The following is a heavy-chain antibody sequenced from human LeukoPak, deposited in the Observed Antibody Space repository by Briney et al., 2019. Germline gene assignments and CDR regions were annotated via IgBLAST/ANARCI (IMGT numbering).Heavy chain of an antibody. Sequence: PGGSLRLSCAASGFTFSTYAMSWVRRAPGQGLEWVSAINSDGTSTYYADSVKGRITISRDNSKNTLYLQVNNLGAEDTAFYYCARQTGYCSGGSCYFEYWGQGTLVTVSS. J-gene: IGHJ4*02. D-gene: IGHD2-15*01. V-gene: IGHV3-23*01. CDR2: INSDGTST. CDR3: ARQTGYCSGGSCYFEY. CDR1: GFTFSTYA.